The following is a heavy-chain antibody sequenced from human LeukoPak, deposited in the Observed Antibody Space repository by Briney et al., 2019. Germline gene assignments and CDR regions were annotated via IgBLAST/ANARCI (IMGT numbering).Heavy chain of an antibody. J-gene: IGHJ4*02. D-gene: IGHD6-13*01. CDR1: GGSISSSNYY. Sequence: SETLSLTCTVSGGSISSSNYYWSWIRQPAGKGLEWIGRIYTSGSTNYNPSLKSRVTISVDTSKNQFSLKLSSVTAADTAVYYCARQKTGYSSSWYKSEFDYWGQGTLVTVSS. CDR3: ARQKTGYSSSWYKSEFDY. V-gene: IGHV4-61*02. CDR2: IYTSGST.